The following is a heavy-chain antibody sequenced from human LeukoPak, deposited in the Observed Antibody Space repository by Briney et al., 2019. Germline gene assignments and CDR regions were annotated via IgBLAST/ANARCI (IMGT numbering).Heavy chain of an antibody. CDR1: GGTSSSYA. Sequence: ASVKVSCKASGGTSSSYAISWVRQAPGQGLEWMGGIIPIFGTANYAQKFQGRVTITADKSTSTAYMELSSLRSEDTAVYYCARDPQYSSGTDAFDIWGQGTMVTVSS. CDR3: ARDPQYSSGTDAFDI. J-gene: IGHJ3*02. D-gene: IGHD6-19*01. CDR2: IIPIFGTA. V-gene: IGHV1-69*06.